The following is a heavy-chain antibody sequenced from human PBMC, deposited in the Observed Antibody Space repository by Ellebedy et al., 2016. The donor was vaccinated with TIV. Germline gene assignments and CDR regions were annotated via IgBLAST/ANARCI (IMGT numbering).Heavy chain of an antibody. D-gene: IGHD3-22*01. CDR3: ARVRNYYDSSGYYWPYNWFDP. CDR1: GDSISSGGYS. V-gene: IGHV4-30-2*01. Sequence: LRLXXAVSGDSISSGGYSWCWIRQPPGKGLEWIGYIYHSGKTYYNPSLKSRVTISVDRPKNQFSVRLNSVTAADTAVYYCARVRNYYDSSGYYWPYNWFDPWGQGTLVTVSS. J-gene: IGHJ5*02. CDR2: IYHSGKT.